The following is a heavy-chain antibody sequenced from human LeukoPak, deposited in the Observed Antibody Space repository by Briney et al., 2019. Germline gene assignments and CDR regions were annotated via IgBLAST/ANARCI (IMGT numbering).Heavy chain of an antibody. D-gene: IGHD3-10*01. CDR2: IKQGGSEI. CDR3: ARDREFESGSEGDY. V-gene: IGHV3-7*01. Sequence: GGSLRLSCVGSGFTFSRYWMSWVRQAPGKGLEYVALIKQGGSEIYHLDSVKGRFTISRDDAKNSLYLQMNSLRVEDTAVYYCARDREFESGSEGDYWGQGTLVTVSS. CDR1: GFTFSRYW. J-gene: IGHJ4*02.